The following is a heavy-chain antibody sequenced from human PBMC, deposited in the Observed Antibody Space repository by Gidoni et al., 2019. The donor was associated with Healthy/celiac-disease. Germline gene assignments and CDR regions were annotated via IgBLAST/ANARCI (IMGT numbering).Heavy chain of an antibody. J-gene: IGHJ6*02. CDR1: GYTFTGYY. CDR3: ARDHLWELLHYYYGMDV. V-gene: IGHV1-2*02. Sequence: QVQLVQSGAEVKKPGASVKVSCKASGYTFTGYYMHWVRQAPGQGLEGMGWINPNSGGTNYAQKFQGRVTMTRDTSISTAYMELSRLRSDDTAVYYCARDHLWELLHYYYGMDVWGQGTTVTVSS. D-gene: IGHD1-26*01. CDR2: INPNSGGT.